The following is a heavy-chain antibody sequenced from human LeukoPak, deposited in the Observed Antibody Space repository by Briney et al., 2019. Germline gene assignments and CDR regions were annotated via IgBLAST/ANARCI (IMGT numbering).Heavy chain of an antibody. D-gene: IGHD5-12*01. V-gene: IGHV4-59*01. CDR3: ARVGSGSHFDY. Sequence: SETLSLTCAVSGGTITGYHWSWIRQPPGQGLDWIGYADSRGSTLYNPSLKSRVAISVDTSQRQLSLRLTSVTAADTAVYYCARVGSGSHFDYWGQGTLVAVSS. J-gene: IGHJ4*02. CDR1: GGTITGYH. CDR2: ADSRGST.